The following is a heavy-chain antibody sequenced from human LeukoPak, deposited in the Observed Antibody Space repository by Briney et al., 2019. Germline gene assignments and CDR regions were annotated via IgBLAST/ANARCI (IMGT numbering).Heavy chain of an antibody. J-gene: IGHJ4*02. Sequence: SGGSLRLSCAASGFTFSSYNMNWVRQAPGKGLEWVSSISSSSAYIYYADSVKGRFTISRDNAKNSLYLQMNSLRAEDTAVYYCARDKDPYDSSGHSDYWGQGTLVTVSS. CDR1: GFTFSSYN. D-gene: IGHD3-22*01. CDR3: ARDKDPYDSSGHSDY. CDR2: ISSSSAYI. V-gene: IGHV3-21*01.